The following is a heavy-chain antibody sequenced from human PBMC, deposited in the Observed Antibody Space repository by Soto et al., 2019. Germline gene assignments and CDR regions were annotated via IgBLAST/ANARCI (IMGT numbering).Heavy chain of an antibody. J-gene: IGHJ4*02. CDR2: INPSGGST. D-gene: IGHD3-22*01. V-gene: IGHV1-46*01. Sequence: ASVKVSCKASGYTFTSYYMHWVRQAPGQGLEWMGIINPSGGSTSYAQKFQGRVTMTRDTSTSTVYMELSSLRSEDTAVYYCARDLLPPLDYYDSSGYYPPDDYWGQGTLDTFSS. CDR1: GYTFTSYY. CDR3: ARDLLPPLDYYDSSGYYPPDDY.